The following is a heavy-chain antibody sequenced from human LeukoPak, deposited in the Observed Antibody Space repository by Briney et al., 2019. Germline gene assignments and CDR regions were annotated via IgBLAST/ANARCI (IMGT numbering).Heavy chain of an antibody. CDR2: INPSGGST. CDR1: GYTFTRYY. D-gene: IGHD6-19*01. J-gene: IGHJ4*02. V-gene: IGHV1-46*03. Sequence: GASVKVSCKASGYTFTRYYMHWVRQAPGQGLEWMGIINPSGGSTSYAQKFQGRVTMTRDTSTSTVYMELSSLRSEDTAVYYCAREDSGWQTDYWGQGTLVTVSS. CDR3: AREDSGWQTDY.